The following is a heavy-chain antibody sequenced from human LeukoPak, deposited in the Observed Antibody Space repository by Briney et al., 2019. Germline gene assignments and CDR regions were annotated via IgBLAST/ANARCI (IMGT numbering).Heavy chain of an antibody. J-gene: IGHJ4*02. D-gene: IGHD6-13*01. CDR1: GFTFSTYS. Sequence: AGSMRLSCAASGFTFSTYSMNWVRQAPGKGLKWLSYMSSSSTVYYADSVKGRFTISRDNAKNSLYLQMNSLRGEDTAVYYCARDWGAAGLWDYWGQGTLVTVSS. V-gene: IGHV3-48*04. CDR3: ARDWGAAGLWDY. CDR2: MSSSSTV.